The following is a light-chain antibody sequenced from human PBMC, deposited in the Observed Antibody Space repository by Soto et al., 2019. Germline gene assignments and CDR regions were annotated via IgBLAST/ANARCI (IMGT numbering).Light chain of an antibody. Sequence: IVLTQTPGTLSLSLGERATLSCRASQSVSNNFLAWYQQKPGQAPRLLIYGASSRATAIPDRFSGSGSGTDFTLTISRLETEDFGVYYCQQYATSPPRTFGQGTKVDIK. CDR3: QQYATSPPRT. CDR2: GAS. J-gene: IGKJ1*01. V-gene: IGKV3-20*01. CDR1: QSVSNNF.